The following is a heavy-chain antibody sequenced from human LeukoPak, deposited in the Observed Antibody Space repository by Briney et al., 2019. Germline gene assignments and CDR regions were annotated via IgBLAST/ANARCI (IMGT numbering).Heavy chain of an antibody. CDR1: GGSITSGSYY. V-gene: IGHV4-61*02. D-gene: IGHD6-13*01. CDR2: IYTSGYT. CDR3: ARGLKRIAAGDY. J-gene: IGHJ4*02. Sequence: PSQTLSLTCTVSGGSITSGSYYWNWIRQSAGKGLEWIGRIYTSGYTNYNPSLKSRVTISVDTSKNQFSLKLSSVTAADTAVYYCARGLKRIAAGDYWGQGTLVTVSS.